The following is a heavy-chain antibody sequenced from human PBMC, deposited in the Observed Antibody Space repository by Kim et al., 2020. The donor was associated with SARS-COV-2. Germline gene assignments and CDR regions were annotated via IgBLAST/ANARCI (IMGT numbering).Heavy chain of an antibody. J-gene: IGHJ5*02. V-gene: IGHV4-34*01. CDR2: INHSGST. D-gene: IGHD3-3*01. CDR3: ARASPYYDFWSGYYRWFDP. CDR1: GGSFSGYY. Sequence: SETLSLTCAVYGGSFSGYYWSWIRQPPGKGLEWIGEINHSGSTNYNPSLKSRVTISVDTSKNQFSLKLSSVTAADTAVYYCARASPYYDFWSGYYRWFDPWGQGTLVTVSS.